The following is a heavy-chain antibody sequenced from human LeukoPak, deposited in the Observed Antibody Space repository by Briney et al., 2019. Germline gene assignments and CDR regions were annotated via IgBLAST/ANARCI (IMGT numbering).Heavy chain of an antibody. CDR1: GFTFSSYE. CDR2: TSSSGSTI. CDR3: ARGLMSEAGDYVSPFFDY. V-gene: IGHV3-48*03. Sequence: GGSLRLSCAASGFTFSSYEMNWVRQAPGKGLEWVSYTSSSGSTIYYADSVKGRFTISRDNAKNSLYLQMNSLRAEDTAVYYCARGLMSEAGDYVSPFFDYWGQGTLVTVSS. D-gene: IGHD4-17*01. J-gene: IGHJ4*02.